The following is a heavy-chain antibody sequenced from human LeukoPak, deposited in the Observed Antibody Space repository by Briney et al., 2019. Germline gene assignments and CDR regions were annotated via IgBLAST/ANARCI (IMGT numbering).Heavy chain of an antibody. J-gene: IGHJ4*02. V-gene: IGHV3-30-3*01. D-gene: IGHD1-7*01. CDR2: ISKDGSGK. Sequence: GGSLRPSCAASGFTFSDYAMHWVRQAPGKGLEWVAVISKDGSGKYYPGSVRGRFTISRDNSKNTIYLQMDSLRAEDTAIYYCASDYWWNYDYWSQGTLVTVSS. CDR1: GFTFSDYA. CDR3: ASDYWWNYDY.